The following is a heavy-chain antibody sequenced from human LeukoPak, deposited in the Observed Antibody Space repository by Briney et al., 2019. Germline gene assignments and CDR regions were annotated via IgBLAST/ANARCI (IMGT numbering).Heavy chain of an antibody. CDR3: ATDVGGAMFDY. D-gene: IGHD3-10*01. Sequence: GGSLRLSCAASGFTVSSNYMSWVRQAPGKGLEWVSTISGDAGNKHYPDSVKGRFTISRDNSKNTLHLQMNDLRVDDTAIYYCATDVGGAMFDYWGQGTLVTVSS. CDR2: ISGDAGNK. J-gene: IGHJ4*02. CDR1: GFTVSSNY. V-gene: IGHV3-23*01.